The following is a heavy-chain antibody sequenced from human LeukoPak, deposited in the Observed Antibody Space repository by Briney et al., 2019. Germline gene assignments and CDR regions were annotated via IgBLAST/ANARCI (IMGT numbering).Heavy chain of an antibody. V-gene: IGHV3-23*01. J-gene: IGHJ4*02. CDR1: GFTFSNYA. D-gene: IGHD3-22*01. CDR3: AKWSEYYDTSGPTG. Sequence: PGGSLRLSCAASGFTFSNYALSRVRQAPGKGLEWVSAISGSGDYTYYADSVKGRCTISRDNSKNTTYLQMHSLRAEDTAVYYCAKWSEYYDTSGPTGWGQGTLVTVSS. CDR2: ISGSGDYT.